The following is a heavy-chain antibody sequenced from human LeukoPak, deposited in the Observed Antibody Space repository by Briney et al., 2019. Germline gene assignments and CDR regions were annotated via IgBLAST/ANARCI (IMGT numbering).Heavy chain of an antibody. V-gene: IGHV3-21*01. CDR2: ISSSSSYI. D-gene: IGHD4-11*01. CDR1: GFTFISYS. J-gene: IGHJ4*02. CDR3: ARAYSDYFDY. Sequence: PGGSLRLSGAASGFTFISYSMNWVRQAPGKGLGGVSSISSSSSYIYYADSVKGRFTISRDNAKNSLYLQMNSLRAEDTAVYYCARAYSDYFDYWGQGTLVTVSS.